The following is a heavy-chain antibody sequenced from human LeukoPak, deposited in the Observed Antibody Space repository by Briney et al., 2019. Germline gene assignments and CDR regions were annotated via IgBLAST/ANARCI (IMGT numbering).Heavy chain of an antibody. V-gene: IGHV3-30*18. D-gene: IGHD6-13*01. J-gene: IGHJ4*02. CDR2: IFSDGSNK. CDR1: GFTFHGYG. Sequence: PGGSLRLSCAASGFTFHGYGMHWVRQAPGKGLEWVAVIFSDGSNKYYADSVKGRFTISRDNSKNTLYLQMNSLRVEDTAVYYCAKDLGWGRLRYSSNWRPTNPFDYWGQGALVTVSS. CDR3: AKDLGWGRLRYSSNWRPTNPFDY.